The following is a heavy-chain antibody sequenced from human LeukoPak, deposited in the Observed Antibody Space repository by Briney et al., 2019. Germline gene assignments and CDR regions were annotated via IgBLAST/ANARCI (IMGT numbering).Heavy chain of an antibody. CDR2: IIPIFGTA. CDR3: ARALGAPDQLLGTHYYGMDV. D-gene: IGHD2-2*01. V-gene: IGHV1-69*01. Sequence: ASVKVSCEASGGTFSSYAISWVRQAPGQGLEWMGGIIPIFGTANYAQKFQGRVTITADESTSTAYMELSSLRSEDTAVYYCARALGAPDQLLGTHYYGMDVWGKGTTVTASS. CDR1: GGTFSSYA. J-gene: IGHJ6*04.